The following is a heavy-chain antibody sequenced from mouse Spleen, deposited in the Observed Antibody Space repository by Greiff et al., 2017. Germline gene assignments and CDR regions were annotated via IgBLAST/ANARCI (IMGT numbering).Heavy chain of an antibody. CDR3: ASLYGNYQAMDY. CDR1: GYTFTSYW. J-gene: IGHJ4*01. CDR2: IDPSDSYT. Sequence: VQLQQPGAELVKPGASVKLSCKASGYTFTSYWMQWVKQRPGQGLEWIGEIDPSDSYTNYNQKFKGKATLTVDTSSSTAYMQLSSLTSEDSAVYYCASLYGNYQAMDYWGQGTSVTVSS. V-gene: IGHV1-50*01. D-gene: IGHD2-10*02.